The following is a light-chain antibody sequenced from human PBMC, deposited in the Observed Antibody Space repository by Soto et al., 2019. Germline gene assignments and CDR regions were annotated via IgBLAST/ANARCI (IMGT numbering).Light chain of an antibody. CDR3: ISYTSGSTRVV. J-gene: IGLJ3*02. CDR2: DVS. V-gene: IGLV2-14*03. CDR1: SSDIGGYNF. Sequence: QSALTQPASVSGSPGQSITISCTGTSSDIGGYNFVSWYQQHPGKAPKVMIYDVSKRPSGISNRFSGSKSGNTASLTISGLQVEDEAHYYCISYTSGSTRVVFGGGTKLTVL.